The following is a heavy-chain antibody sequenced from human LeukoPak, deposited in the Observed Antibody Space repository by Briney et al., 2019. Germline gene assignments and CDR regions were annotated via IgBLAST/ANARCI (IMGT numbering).Heavy chain of an antibody. Sequence: GGSLRLSCAASGFTFSSYSMNWVRQAPGKGLVWVASISTSSSYIYYSDSVKRRFTISRDNAKNSLYLQMHSLRAEDTALYYCAKDISIGDDYVWGSYSLDYWGQGTLVTVSS. CDR3: AKDISIGDDYVWGSYSLDY. V-gene: IGHV3-21*04. J-gene: IGHJ4*02. CDR2: ISTSSSYI. D-gene: IGHD3-16*01. CDR1: GFTFSSYS.